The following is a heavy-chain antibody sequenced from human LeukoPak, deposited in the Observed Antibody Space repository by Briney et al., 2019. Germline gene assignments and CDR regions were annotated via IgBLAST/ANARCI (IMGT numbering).Heavy chain of an antibody. CDR2: INHSGST. CDR1: GGSFSGYY. V-gene: IGHV4-34*01. Sequence: SETLSLTCAVYGGSFSGYYWSWIRQPPGKGLEWIGEINHSGSTNYNPSLKSRVTISVDTSKNQFSLKLSSVTAADTAAYYCARGQRGYCSGGSCYPINYFDYWGQGTLVTVSS. CDR3: ARGQRGYCSGGSCYPINYFDY. J-gene: IGHJ4*02. D-gene: IGHD2-15*01.